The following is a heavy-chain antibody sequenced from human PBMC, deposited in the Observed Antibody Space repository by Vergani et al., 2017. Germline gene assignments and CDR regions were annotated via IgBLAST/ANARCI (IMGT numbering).Heavy chain of an antibody. Sequence: EMQLVQSGAEVRKPGESLKISCKGSGYSFSDYWIAWVRQMPGKGLEWMGIIYPGDSDTRYSPSFQGQVTISVDKSISTAYLQWSSLKASDTAIYYCARRGTQWEFFTLWGRGTLVTVSS. CDR3: ARRGTQWEFFTL. CDR2: IYPGDSDT. D-gene: IGHD1-26*01. J-gene: IGHJ2*01. V-gene: IGHV5-51*01. CDR1: GYSFSDYW.